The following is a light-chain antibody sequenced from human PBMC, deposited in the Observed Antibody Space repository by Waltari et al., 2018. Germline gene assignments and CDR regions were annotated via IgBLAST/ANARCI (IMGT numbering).Light chain of an antibody. V-gene: IGKV4-1*01. CDR1: QSLLSRSNNKNY. J-gene: IGKJ4*01. Sequence: DIVMTQSPNSLAVSLGERATINCKSSQSLLSRSNNKNYLAWYRQKPGQPPKLLIYWASTRESGVPDRFSVSGSGADFTLTISSLQAEDVAVYYCQQYYSLPLTFGGGTKVEI. CDR3: QQYYSLPLT. CDR2: WAS.